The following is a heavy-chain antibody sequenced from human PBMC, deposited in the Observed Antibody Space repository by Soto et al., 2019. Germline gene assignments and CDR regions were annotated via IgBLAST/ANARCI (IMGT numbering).Heavy chain of an antibody. CDR1: GYTFTSYY. Sequence: QVQLVQSGAEVKKPGASVKVSCKASGYTFTSYYMHWVRQAPGQGLELMGIINPSGGSKSYAQKFQGRVTMTRDTSTSTVYMELSSLRSEDTAVYYCARGRRDGYNGPSSWVDYLGQGPLVTVSS. CDR2: INPSGGSK. V-gene: IGHV1-46*01. D-gene: IGHD5-12*01. CDR3: ARGRRDGYNGPSSWVDY. J-gene: IGHJ4*02.